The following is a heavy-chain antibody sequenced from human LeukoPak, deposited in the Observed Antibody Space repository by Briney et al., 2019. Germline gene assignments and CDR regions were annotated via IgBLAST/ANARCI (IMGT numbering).Heavy chain of an antibody. CDR3: ARAGDIAARSAPLDY. D-gene: IGHD6-13*01. CDR2: INPNSDDT. CDR1: GYTFTSYG. J-gene: IGHJ4*02. Sequence: ASVKVSCKASGYTFTSYGISWVRQAPGQGGEWMGWINPNSDDTNYAQKFQGRVIMTRDTSISTAYMELSRLRFDDTAVYYCARAGDIAARSAPLDYWGQGTLVTVSS. V-gene: IGHV1-2*02.